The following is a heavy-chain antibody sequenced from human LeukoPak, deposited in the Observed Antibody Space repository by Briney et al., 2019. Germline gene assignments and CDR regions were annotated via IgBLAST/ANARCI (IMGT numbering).Heavy chain of an antibody. CDR3: AKEKEFYFDN. Sequence: EGSLRLSCAASGFTFSSYAMSWVRQAPGKGLEWVSGISKSGGSSYYADSVKGRFTISRDNSKNTLYLQMNSLRAEDTAVYYCAKEKEFYFDNWGQGALVTVSS. J-gene: IGHJ4*02. D-gene: IGHD3-10*01. CDR1: GFTFSSYA. CDR2: ISKSGGSS. V-gene: IGHV3-23*01.